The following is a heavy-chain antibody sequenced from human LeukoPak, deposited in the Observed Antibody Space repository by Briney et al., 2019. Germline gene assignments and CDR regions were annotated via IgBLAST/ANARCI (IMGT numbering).Heavy chain of an antibody. D-gene: IGHD6-19*01. V-gene: IGHV3-48*01. Sequence: GGSLRLSCAASGFTFSSYSMNWVRQAPGKGLEWVSYISSSSSTIYYADSVEGRFTISRDNAKNSLYLQMDSLRAEDTAVHYCARDAFGGAWYVWGQGTLVTVSS. CDR1: GFTFSSYS. J-gene: IGHJ4*02. CDR2: ISSSSSTI. CDR3: ARDAFGGAWYV.